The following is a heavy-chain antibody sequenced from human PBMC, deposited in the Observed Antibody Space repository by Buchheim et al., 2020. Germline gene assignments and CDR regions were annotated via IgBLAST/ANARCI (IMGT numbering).Heavy chain of an antibody. J-gene: IGHJ5*02. CDR1: GGSITGGGYS. CDR3: ARYGSWFDP. D-gene: IGHD1-14*01. Sequence: QLQLQESGSGLVRPSQTLSLTCAVSGGSITGGGYSWSWIRQPPGKGLEWIGYIYDSGSTFYTPSLKSRINISVDRSKNQFSLKLSSVTAADTAVYYCARYGSWFDPWGQGTL. V-gene: IGHV4-30-2*01. CDR2: IYDSGST.